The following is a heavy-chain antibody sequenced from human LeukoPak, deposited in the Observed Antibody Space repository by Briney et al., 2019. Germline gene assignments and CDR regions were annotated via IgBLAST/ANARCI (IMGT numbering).Heavy chain of an antibody. D-gene: IGHD3-3*01. V-gene: IGHV4-38-2*01. J-gene: IGHJ4*02. Sequence: SETLSLTCAVSGYSISSGYYWGWIRQPPGKGLEWIGSVYHSGSTYYNPSLKSRVTISVDTSKNQFSLKLSSVTAADTAVYYCARHDSPYYDFWSGYYTPDENLDYWGQGTLVTVSS. CDR3: ARHDSPYYDFWSGYYTPDENLDY. CDR1: GYSISSGYY. CDR2: VYHSGST.